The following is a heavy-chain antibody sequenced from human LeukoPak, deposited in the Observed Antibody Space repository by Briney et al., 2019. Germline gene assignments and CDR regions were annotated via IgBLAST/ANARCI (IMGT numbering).Heavy chain of an antibody. CDR3: AKQLGYCSDGSCYFPY. J-gene: IGHJ4*02. Sequence: PGGSLRLSCAVSGFTFSSYFMSWVRQAPGKGLEWVSGISNNGGSTYYADSVKGRFTISRDNSKSTLCLQMNSLRAEDTAVYYCAKQLGYCSDGSCYFPYWGQGTLVTVSS. V-gene: IGHV3-23*01. D-gene: IGHD2-15*01. CDR2: ISNNGGST. CDR1: GFTFSSYF.